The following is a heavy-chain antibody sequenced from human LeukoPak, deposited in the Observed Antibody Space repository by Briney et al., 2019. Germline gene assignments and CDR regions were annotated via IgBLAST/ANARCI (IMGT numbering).Heavy chain of an antibody. CDR1: GFTFSSYW. J-gene: IGHJ4*02. D-gene: IGHD3-10*01. CDR3: GRDNTGSVDY. CDR2: MNTDGSTT. Sequence: SGGSLRLSCAASGFTFSSYWMIWVRHAPGKGLVYVSHMNTDGSTTNYVDSVKGRFTISRDNAKNTLYLQMDSLRAEDTAVYYCGRDNTGSVDYWGQGTLDTVSS. V-gene: IGHV3-74*01.